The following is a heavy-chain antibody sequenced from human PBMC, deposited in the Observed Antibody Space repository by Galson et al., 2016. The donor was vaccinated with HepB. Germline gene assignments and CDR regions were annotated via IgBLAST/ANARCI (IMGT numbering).Heavy chain of an antibody. D-gene: IGHD4-23*01. CDR2: IWSDGYNK. CDR3: AKELDGNGGNSMGFFHV. J-gene: IGHJ1*01. V-gene: IGHV3-33*06. Sequence: SLRLSCAASGFSLSHYGMHWVRQAPGKGPEWVAIIWSDGYNKYYADSVKGRFTISRDSSKNTLYLQMDSLRVEDTAVYYCAKELDGNGGNSMGFFHVWGQGTLVTVSS. CDR1: GFSLSHYG.